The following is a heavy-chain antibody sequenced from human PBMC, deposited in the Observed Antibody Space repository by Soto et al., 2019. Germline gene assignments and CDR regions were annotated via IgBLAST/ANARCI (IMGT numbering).Heavy chain of an antibody. V-gene: IGHV3-23*01. D-gene: IGHD1-26*01. CDR3: AKDKGGATDAFDI. Sequence: WWSLRLSCSASVFTFSSDAMSWIRQAPGKGLEWVSAISGSGGSTYYADSVKGRFTISRDNSKNTLYLQMNSLRAEDTAVYYCAKDKGGATDAFDIWGQGTMVTVSS. CDR2: ISGSGGST. CDR1: VFTFSSDA. J-gene: IGHJ3*02.